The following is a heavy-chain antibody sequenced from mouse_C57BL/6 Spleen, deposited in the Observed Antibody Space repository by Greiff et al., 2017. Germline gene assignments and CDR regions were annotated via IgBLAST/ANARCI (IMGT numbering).Heavy chain of an antibody. CDR3: ARLNYDYGYYFDY. V-gene: IGHV1-26*01. D-gene: IGHD2-4*01. CDR2: INPNNGGT. CDR1: GYTFTDYY. J-gene: IGHJ2*01. Sequence: VQLQQSGPELVKPGASVKISCKASGYTFTDYYMNWVKQSHGKSLEWIGDINPNNGGTSYNQKFKGKATLTVDKSSSTAYMELRSLTSEDSAVYYCARLNYDYGYYFDYWGQGTTLTVSS.